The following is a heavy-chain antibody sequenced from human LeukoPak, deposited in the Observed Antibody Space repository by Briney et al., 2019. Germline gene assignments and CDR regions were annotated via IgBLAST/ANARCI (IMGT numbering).Heavy chain of an antibody. V-gene: IGHV1-69-2*01. J-gene: IGHJ4*02. CDR2: VDPEDGET. D-gene: IGHD4-17*01. Sequence: GASVKVSCKASGYTFTDYYMHWVQQAPGKGLEWMGLVDPEDGETIYAEKFQGRVTITADTSTDTAYMELSSLRSEDTAVYYCAIDYGDYVGCKLWGQGTLVTVSS. CDR1: GYTFTDYY. CDR3: AIDYGDYVGCKL.